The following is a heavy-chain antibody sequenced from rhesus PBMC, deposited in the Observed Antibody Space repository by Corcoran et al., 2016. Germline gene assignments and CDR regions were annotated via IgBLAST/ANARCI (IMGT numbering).Heavy chain of an antibody. CDR2: IYGSGGST. CDR3: ARNYRYFDL. CDR1: GGSTSSNY. V-gene: IGHV4-160*01. Sequence: QVQLQESGPGLVKPSETLSLTCAVPGGSTSSNYWGWIRHPPGKGPEWMGRIYGSGGSTDYNPSLKSRVTISTDTSKNQFSLKLSSVTAADTAVYYCARNYRYFDLWGPGTPITISS. J-gene: IGHJ2*01.